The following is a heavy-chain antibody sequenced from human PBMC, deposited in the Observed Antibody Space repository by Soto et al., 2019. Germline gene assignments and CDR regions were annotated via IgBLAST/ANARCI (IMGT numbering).Heavy chain of an antibody. J-gene: IGHJ4*02. CDR3: VKGEYYYDSSGYYPFDY. CDR2: ISTNGSST. D-gene: IGHD3-22*01. V-gene: IGHV3-64D*06. Sequence: PGGSLRLSCAASGFTFSDYYMSWIRQAPGKGLEYVASISTNGSSTHYADSVKGRFTISRDNSKNTQYLQMSSLRADDTAVYYCVKGEYYYDSSGYYPFDYWGQGTLVTVSP. CDR1: GFTFSDYY.